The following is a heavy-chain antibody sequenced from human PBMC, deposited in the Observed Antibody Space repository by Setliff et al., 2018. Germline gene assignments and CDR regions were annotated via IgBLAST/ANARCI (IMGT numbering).Heavy chain of an antibody. CDR3: ARDALYDSNDRNSYYGNWLDP. V-gene: IGHV1-69*13. J-gene: IGHJ5*02. CDR1: GGSFSNYA. CDR2: IIPIYGST. Sequence: SVKVSCKACGGSFSNYAIIWVRQAPGQGPEWMGGIIPIYGSTNNAEKFQGRVTFSADESMSTVYMELSSLTSADTALYYCARDALYDSNDRNSYYGNWLDPWGQGTLVTVSS. D-gene: IGHD3-22*01.